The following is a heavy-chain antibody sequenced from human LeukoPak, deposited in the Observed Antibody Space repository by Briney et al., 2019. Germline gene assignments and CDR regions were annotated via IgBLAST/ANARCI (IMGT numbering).Heavy chain of an antibody. J-gene: IGHJ4*01. Sequence: GGSLRLSCAASGFTFSRYWIHWVRQAPGKGLVWVSRINPDGSTTTYADSVKGRFTISRDNAMNTLYLQMSSLRAEDTAVYYCARSAFHDRSGYYHDYWGQGTLVTVSS. CDR1: GFTFSRYW. CDR3: ARSAFHDRSGYYHDY. V-gene: IGHV3-74*01. CDR2: INPDGSTT. D-gene: IGHD3-22*01.